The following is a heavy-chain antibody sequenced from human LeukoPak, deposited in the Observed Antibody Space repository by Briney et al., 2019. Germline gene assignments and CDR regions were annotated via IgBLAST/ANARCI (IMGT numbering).Heavy chain of an antibody. D-gene: IGHD4-11*01. V-gene: IGHV1-69*13. CDR3: ASGNSNPSYYYGMDV. CDR1: GGTFISYA. J-gene: IGHJ6*02. Sequence: ASVKVSCKASGGTFISYAISWVRQAPGQGLEWTGGIIPIFGTANYAQKFQGRVTITADESTSTAYMELSSLRSEDTAVYYCASGNSNPSYYYGMDVWGQGTTVTVSS. CDR2: IIPIFGTA.